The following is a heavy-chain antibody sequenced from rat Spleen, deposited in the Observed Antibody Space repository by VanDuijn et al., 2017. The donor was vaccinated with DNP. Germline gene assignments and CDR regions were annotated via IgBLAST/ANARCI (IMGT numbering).Heavy chain of an antibody. CDR2: MTSSGGRS. CDR1: EFTFNNYW. Sequence: EVQLVESGGDLVQPGRSLKLSCVASEFTFNNYWMAWIRQVPGKGLEWVASMTSSGGRSYYPDSVKGRFTISRDNAKNTLYLQMNSLRSEDTATYYCARGSTTVDYWYFDFWGPGTMVTVSS. J-gene: IGHJ1*01. V-gene: IGHV5-31*01. CDR3: ARGSTTVDYWYFDF. D-gene: IGHD1-1*01.